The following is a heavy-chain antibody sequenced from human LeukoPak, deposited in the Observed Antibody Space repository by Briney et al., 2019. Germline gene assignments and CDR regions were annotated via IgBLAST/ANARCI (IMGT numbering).Heavy chain of an antibody. V-gene: IGHV5-10-1*01. CDR2: IDPSDSYT. J-gene: IGHJ3*01. Sequence: GESLKISCQTSGYTFIHYWIRWVRQVPGKGLEWVGRIDPSDSYTNYGPPFQGHITISADRSLNTSYLQWSGLKASDTAMYFCARHGPTYFYDSSGVFDVWGRGTMVIVSS. CDR1: GYTFIHYW. D-gene: IGHD3-22*01. CDR3: ARHGPTYFYDSSGVFDV.